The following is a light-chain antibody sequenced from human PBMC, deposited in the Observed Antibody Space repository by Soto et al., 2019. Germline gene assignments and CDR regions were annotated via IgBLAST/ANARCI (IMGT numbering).Light chain of an antibody. Sequence: DIQMTHSPSSLSSSVVYRVTITCRASQSICSYLNWYQQKPGKAPKLLIYAASSLPSGVPSRFSGSGSGTDFTLTISSLQPEDFATYYCQQSYSTPRTFGQGTRLEI. CDR1: QSICSY. CDR2: AAS. J-gene: IGKJ5*01. V-gene: IGKV1-39*01. CDR3: QQSYSTPRT.